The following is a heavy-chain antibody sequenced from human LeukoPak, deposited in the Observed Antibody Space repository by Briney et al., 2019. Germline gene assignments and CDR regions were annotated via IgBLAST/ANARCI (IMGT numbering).Heavy chain of an antibody. CDR2: IYYTGST. CDR3: ARRGGSGRAFDY. J-gene: IGHJ4*02. V-gene: IGHV4-39*01. Sequence: SETLSLTCSVSGASISGGTYYWGWIRQPPGKGLEWIGSIYYTGSTYDNPSLKSRVTISVDTSKNQFSLKPSSVTAADTAVYYCARRGGSGRAFDYWGQGTLVTVSS. CDR1: GASISGGTYY. D-gene: IGHD1-26*01.